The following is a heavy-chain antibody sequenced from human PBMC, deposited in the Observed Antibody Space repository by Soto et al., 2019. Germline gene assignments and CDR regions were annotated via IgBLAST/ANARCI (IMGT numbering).Heavy chain of an antibody. D-gene: IGHD2-15*01. V-gene: IGHV1-18*01. CDR3: ARCYCSVGSCFTCWHFDL. CDR2: ISIEKGDT. J-gene: IGHJ2*01. Sequence: QVQVVQSGAEVKKPGASVKVACKAFGYSFDTFGMSWVRQAPGQGLEWMGWISIEKGDTNSAQKFQDRVTMTTDTSTSTAYMELRSLTSDDTAVYYCARCYCSVGSCFTCWHFDLWGRGTLVTVSS. CDR1: GYSFDTFG.